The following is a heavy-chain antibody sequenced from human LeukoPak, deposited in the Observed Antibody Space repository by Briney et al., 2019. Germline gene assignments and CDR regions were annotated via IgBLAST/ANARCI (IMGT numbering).Heavy chain of an antibody. J-gene: IGHJ4*02. CDR1: GDSISGNY. Sequence: SETLSLTCSVSGDSISGNYWSWMRQPPGKELEWIGYIYYSGDTNSNPSLKGRVTMSVDTPKNQFSVNLSSVTAADTAVYYCARLLAGCSGSKCRAHFDYWGQGTLVTVSS. CDR2: IYYSGDT. CDR3: ARLLAGCSGSKCRAHFDY. D-gene: IGHD2-15*01. V-gene: IGHV4-59*01.